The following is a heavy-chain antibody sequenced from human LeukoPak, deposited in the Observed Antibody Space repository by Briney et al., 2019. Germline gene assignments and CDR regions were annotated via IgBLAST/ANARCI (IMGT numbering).Heavy chain of an antibody. J-gene: IGHJ6*03. CDR2: ISGSGGST. CDR1: GFTLSSYA. Sequence: GGSLRLSCAASGFTLSSYAMSWVRQAPGKGLEWVSAISGSGGSTYYADSVKGRFTISRDNSKNTLYLQMNSLRAEDTAVYYCAKAHCSGGSCYSGQYYYYYMDVWGKGTTVTVSS. V-gene: IGHV3-23*01. D-gene: IGHD2-15*01. CDR3: AKAHCSGGSCYSGQYYYYYMDV.